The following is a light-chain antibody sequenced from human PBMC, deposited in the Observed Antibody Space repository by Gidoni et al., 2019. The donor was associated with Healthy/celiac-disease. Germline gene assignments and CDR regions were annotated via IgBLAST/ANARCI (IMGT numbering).Light chain of an antibody. J-gene: IGKJ1*01. CDR3: QQYGNSPWT. CDR1: QSVTSTY. CDR2: GAS. V-gene: IGKV3-20*01. Sequence: ELVLTQSPGTLSLSLGERATLSCRASQSVTSTYLAWYQQKPGQAPRLLIYGASGRATGIPDRFSGSGSGTDFTLTISRLEPEDFAVYYCQQYGNSPWTFGQGTKVEVK.